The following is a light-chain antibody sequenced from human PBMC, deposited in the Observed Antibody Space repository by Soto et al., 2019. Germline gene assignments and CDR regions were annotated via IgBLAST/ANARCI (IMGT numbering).Light chain of an antibody. CDR2: DAS. Sequence: EIVLTQSQDTLSLSPGERATLSSRPSQSVRNTSFAWYQQKPAPAPRFLIFDASRRATGIPDRFSGSGSGTDFTLTISRLEPEDFAVYYCQQYGSTPLTFGGGTKVDIE. V-gene: IGKV3-20*01. CDR3: QQYGSTPLT. J-gene: IGKJ4*01. CDR1: QSVRNTS.